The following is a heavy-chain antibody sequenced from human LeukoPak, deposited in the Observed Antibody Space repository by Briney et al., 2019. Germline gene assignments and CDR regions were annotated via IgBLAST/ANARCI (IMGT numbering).Heavy chain of an antibody. CDR1: GLTFSSYA. CDR3: AKDPNGDYVGAFDS. V-gene: IGHV3-23*01. Sequence: GGALRLSCAASGLTFSSYAMSWVRQAPGKGLEGISSIPGRGGTSYTDSVKGRFTVYRENSKTTLYLQMNSLRVGDTALYYCAKDPNGDYVGAFDSWGQGTMVTVSS. CDR2: IPGRGGT. J-gene: IGHJ3*01. D-gene: IGHD4-17*01.